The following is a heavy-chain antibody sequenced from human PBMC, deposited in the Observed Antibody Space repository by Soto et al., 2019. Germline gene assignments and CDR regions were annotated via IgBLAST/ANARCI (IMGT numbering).Heavy chain of an antibody. CDR2: IKSKTDGGTT. CDR1: GFTFSNAL. Sequence: SLRLSCAASGFTFSNALINWVRQAPGNGLEWVGRIKSKTDGGTTDYAAPVKGRFTISRDDSKNTLYLQMNSLKTEDTAVYYCTTVNMLRFTERVPNWGQGTLVTVSS. CDR3: TTVNMLRFTERVPN. J-gene: IGHJ4*02. D-gene: IGHD2-8*01. V-gene: IGHV3-15*07.